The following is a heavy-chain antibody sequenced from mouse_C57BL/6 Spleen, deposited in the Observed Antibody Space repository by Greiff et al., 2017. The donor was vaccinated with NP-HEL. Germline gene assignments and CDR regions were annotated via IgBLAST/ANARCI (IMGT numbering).Heavy chain of an antibody. CDR2: ISGGGGNT. D-gene: IGHD1-1*01. J-gene: IGHJ2*01. Sequence: EVKLMESGGGLVKPGGSLKLSCSASGFTFSSYTMSWVRQTPEKRLEWVATISGGGGNTYYPDSVKGRFTISRDNAKNTLYLQMSSLRSEDTALYYCARGGSSYFDYWGQGTTLTVSS. CDR3: ARGGSSYFDY. V-gene: IGHV5-9*01. CDR1: GFTFSSYT.